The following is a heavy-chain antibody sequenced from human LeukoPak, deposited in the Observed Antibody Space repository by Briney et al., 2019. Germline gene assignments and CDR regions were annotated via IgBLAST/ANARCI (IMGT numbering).Heavy chain of an antibody. J-gene: IGHJ4*02. CDR2: INPSSGGT. Sequence: ASVKVSCKASGYTFTGYYMHWVRQAPGQGLEWMGWINPSSGGTHYAQKFQGRVTMTRDTSISTAYMELSKLRSDDTAVYYCARVYSSSSDFDYWGQGTLVTVSS. CDR1: GYTFTGYY. V-gene: IGHV1-2*02. D-gene: IGHD6-6*01. CDR3: ARVYSSSSDFDY.